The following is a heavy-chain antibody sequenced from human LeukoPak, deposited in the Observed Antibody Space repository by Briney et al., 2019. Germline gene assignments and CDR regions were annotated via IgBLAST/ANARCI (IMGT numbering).Heavy chain of an antibody. CDR2: INPNSGDT. J-gene: IGHJ4*02. V-gene: IGHV1-2*02. D-gene: IGHD3-10*01. CDR3: ARDRGLPRYYFDY. Sequence: ASVKVSCKASGYTFTGFYMHWVRQAPGQGPEWVGWINPNSGDTNYAQKFQGRVTMTRDTSISTAYMELSRLRSDDTAVYYCARDRGLPRYYFDYWGQGTLVTVSS. CDR1: GYTFTGFY.